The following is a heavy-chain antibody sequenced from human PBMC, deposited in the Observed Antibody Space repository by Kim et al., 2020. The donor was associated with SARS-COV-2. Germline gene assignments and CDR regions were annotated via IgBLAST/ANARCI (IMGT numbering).Heavy chain of an antibody. CDR2: IYYSGST. CDR3: ARDRSISGYFDY. CDR1: GGSISSYY. D-gene: IGHD3-10*01. V-gene: IGHV4-59*01. J-gene: IGHJ4*02. Sequence: SETLSLTCTVSGGSISSYYWSWIRQPPGKGLEWIGYIYYSGSTNYNPSLKSRVTISVDTSKNQFSLKLSSVTAADTAMYYCARDRSISGYFDYWGQGTLVTVSS.